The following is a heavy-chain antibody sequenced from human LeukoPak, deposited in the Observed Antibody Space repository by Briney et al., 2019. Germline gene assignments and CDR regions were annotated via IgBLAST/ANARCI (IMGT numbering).Heavy chain of an antibody. Sequence: SETLSLTCTVSGGSISSNTYYWGWIRQPPGKGLEWIGSIYYSGSTYYNPSLKSRVTISVDTSKNQFSLKLSSVTAADTAVYYCAKDRSSGWPSAFDIWGQGTMVTVSS. V-gene: IGHV4-39*07. J-gene: IGHJ3*02. CDR3: AKDRSSGWPSAFDI. CDR2: IYYSGST. D-gene: IGHD6-19*01. CDR1: GGSISSNTYY.